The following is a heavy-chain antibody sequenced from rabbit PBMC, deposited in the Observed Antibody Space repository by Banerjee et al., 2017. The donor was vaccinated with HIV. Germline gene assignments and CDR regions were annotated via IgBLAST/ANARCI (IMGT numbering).Heavy chain of an antibody. V-gene: IGHV1S45*01. D-gene: IGHD7-1*01. Sequence: LEESGGRLVKPDVTLTLTCTASGFSFGSRYWICWVRQAPGKGPEWIACIYAGDGSTYYASWAKGRFTISKTSSTTVTLQMTSLTVADTATYFCARVDYYDYSNFNLWGPGTLVTVS. J-gene: IGHJ4*01. CDR3: ARVDYYDYSNFNL. CDR2: IYAGDGST. CDR1: GFSFGSRYW.